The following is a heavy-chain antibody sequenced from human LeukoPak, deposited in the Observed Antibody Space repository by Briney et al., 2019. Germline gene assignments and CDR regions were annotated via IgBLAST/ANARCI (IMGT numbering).Heavy chain of an antibody. CDR1: GFIFSSYT. CDR2: ISSSSSDI. V-gene: IGHV3-21*01. CDR3: ARGADGVSSNSRGWFDP. J-gene: IGHJ5*02. Sequence: GGSLRLFCAASGFIFSSYTMNWVRQAPGKGLEWVSSISSSSSDIYYVDSVKGRFTISRDNARNSLYLQMNTLRAEDTAVYSCARGADGVSSNSRGWFDPWGQGTLVTVSS. D-gene: IGHD2-15*01.